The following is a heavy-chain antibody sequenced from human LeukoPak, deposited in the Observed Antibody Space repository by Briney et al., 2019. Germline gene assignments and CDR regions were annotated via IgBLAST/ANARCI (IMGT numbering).Heavy chain of an antibody. V-gene: IGHV3-21*01. CDR1: GFTFSSYS. J-gene: IGHJ4*02. Sequence: GGSLRLSCAASGFTFSSYSMNWVRQAPGKGLEWVSSISSSSSYIYYADSVKGRFTISRDNAKNSLYLQMNSLGAEDTAVYYCARDYSSGYPDFDYWGQGTLVTVSS. CDR3: ARDYSSGYPDFDY. CDR2: ISSSSSYI. D-gene: IGHD3-22*01.